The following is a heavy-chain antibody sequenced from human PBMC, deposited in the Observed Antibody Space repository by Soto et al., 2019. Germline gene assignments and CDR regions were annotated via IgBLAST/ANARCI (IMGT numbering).Heavy chain of an antibody. CDR3: ARDNRDPTVTTTPTFDP. V-gene: IGHV3-13*04. J-gene: IGHJ5*02. CDR1: GFTFSSYD. Sequence: PGGSLRLSCAASGFTFSSYDMHWVRQATGKGLEWVSAIGTAGDTYYPGSVKGRFTISRENAKNSLYLQMNSLRAGDTAVYYCARDNRDPTVTTTPTFDPWGQGTLVTVSS. CDR2: IGTAGDT. D-gene: IGHD4-17*01.